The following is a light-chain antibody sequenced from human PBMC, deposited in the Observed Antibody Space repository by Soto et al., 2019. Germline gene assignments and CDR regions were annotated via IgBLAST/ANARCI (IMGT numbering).Light chain of an antibody. CDR1: SSDVGSYNR. CDR2: EVS. V-gene: IGLV2-18*02. J-gene: IGLJ2*01. Sequence: QSALTQPPSVSGSPGQSFTISCTGTSSDVGSYNRVSWYQQPPGTAPKLMICEVSNRPSGVPDRFSGSKSGNTASLTISGLQAEDEAEYYCSSYTNNITLVFGGGTKLTVL. CDR3: SSYTNNITLV.